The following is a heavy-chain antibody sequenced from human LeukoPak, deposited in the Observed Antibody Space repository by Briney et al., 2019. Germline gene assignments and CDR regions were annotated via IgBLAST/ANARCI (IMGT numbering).Heavy chain of an antibody. Sequence: PGGSLRLSCAASGFTFSSYWMHWVRQAPGKGLVWVSRINSDGSYTSYGDSVKGRFTVSRDNTKNSLYLQMNSLRAEDTAVYYCVRTRGPLLPEQWGQGTLVTVSS. V-gene: IGHV3-74*01. CDR1: GFTFSSYW. CDR2: INSDGSYT. CDR3: VRTRGPLLPEQ. D-gene: IGHD3-22*01. J-gene: IGHJ1*01.